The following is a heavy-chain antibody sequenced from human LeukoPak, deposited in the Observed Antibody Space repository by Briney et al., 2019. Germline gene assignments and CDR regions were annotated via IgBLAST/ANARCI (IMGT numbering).Heavy chain of an antibody. D-gene: IGHD3-10*01. J-gene: IGHJ6*04. CDR3: ARDRYYGSGSLYDV. Sequence: GGSLRLSCAASGFTFSGYEMNWVRQAPGKGLEWVSYISSSAGTIYYADFVKGRFTISRDNAKNSLYLQMNSLRAEDTAVYYCARDRYYGSGSLYDVWGKGTTVTVSS. CDR2: ISSSAGTI. CDR1: GFTFSGYE. V-gene: IGHV3-48*03.